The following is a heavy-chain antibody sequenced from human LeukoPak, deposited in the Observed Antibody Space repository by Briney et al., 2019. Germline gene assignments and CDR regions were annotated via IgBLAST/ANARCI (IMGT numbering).Heavy chain of an antibody. J-gene: IGHJ5*02. D-gene: IGHD6-13*01. CDR3: ARGKSSSGWFDL. CDR1: GYSFTRYW. CDR2: IYPDDSDT. V-gene: IGHV5-51*01. Sequence: GESLKISCKGSGYSFTRYWIAWVRQMPGKGLEWIGIIYPDDSDTRYSPSFQGQVSISADKSISTAYLQWSSLRASDTALYYCARGKSSSGWFDLWGQGTRVIISS.